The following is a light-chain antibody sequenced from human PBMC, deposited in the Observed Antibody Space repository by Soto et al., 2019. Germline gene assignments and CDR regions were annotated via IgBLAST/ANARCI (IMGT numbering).Light chain of an antibody. CDR1: HDINNY. J-gene: IGKJ2*01. V-gene: IGKV1-33*01. CDR3: QQYDDIPYT. CDR2: DAS. Sequence: DLQMTQSPSSLSASVGDRITIACQASHDINNYLSWFQQKPGKAPRLLIYDASNLEAGVPSRFSGSGSGTDFTFTINSLQLEDIATYFCQQYDDIPYTFGQGTNLEIK.